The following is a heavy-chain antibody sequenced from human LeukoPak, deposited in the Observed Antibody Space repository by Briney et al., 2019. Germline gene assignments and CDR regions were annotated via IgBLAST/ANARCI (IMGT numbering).Heavy chain of an antibody. J-gene: IGHJ3*02. CDR3: ARGSYYDSSGYFGPFDI. CDR2: IYHSGST. D-gene: IGHD3-22*01. V-gene: IGHV4-30-2*01. Sequence: SETLSLTCAVSGGSISSGGYSWSWIRQPPGKGLEWIGYIYHSGSTYYNPSLKSRVTISVDRSTNQFPLKLSSVTAADTAVYYCARGSYYDSSGYFGPFDIWGQGTMVTVSS. CDR1: GGSISSGGYS.